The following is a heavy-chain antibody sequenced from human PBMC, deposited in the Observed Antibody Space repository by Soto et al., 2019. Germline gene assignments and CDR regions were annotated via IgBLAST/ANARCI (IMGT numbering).Heavy chain of an antibody. CDR2: INPFDGSR. Sequence: SSVKVACKASGYIFTSYYIHWVRQAPGQGLEWMGWINPFDGSRMFAQSFQGRVTMTRDTSTSTVYMEVSSLRSEDTAVYYCSRVDPGETSPFDQWG. CDR3: SRVDPGETSPFDQ. D-gene: IGHD3-10*01. V-gene: IGHV1-46*03. CDR1: GYIFTSYY. J-gene: IGHJ4*01.